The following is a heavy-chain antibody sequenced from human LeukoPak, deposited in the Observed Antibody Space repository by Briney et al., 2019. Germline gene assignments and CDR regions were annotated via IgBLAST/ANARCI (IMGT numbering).Heavy chain of an antibody. Sequence: GGSLRLSCAASGFTFDDYAMHWVRQAPGKGLEWVSGISWNSGSIGYADSVKGRFTISRDNAKNSLYLQMNSLRAEDTALYYCARDSIVVVVAATTNWFDPWGQGTLVTVSS. V-gene: IGHV3-9*01. CDR2: ISWNSGSI. CDR3: ARDSIVVVVAATTNWFDP. CDR1: GFTFDDYA. J-gene: IGHJ5*02. D-gene: IGHD2-15*01.